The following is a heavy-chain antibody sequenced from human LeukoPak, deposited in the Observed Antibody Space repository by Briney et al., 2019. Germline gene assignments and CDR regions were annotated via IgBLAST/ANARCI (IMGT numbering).Heavy chain of an antibody. V-gene: IGHV3-21*01. D-gene: IGHD3-9*01. Sequence: GGSLRLSCAASGFTFSSYSMNWVRQAPGKGLEWVSSISSSSSYIYYADSVKGRFTISRDNAKNSLYLQMNSLRAEDTAVYYCASSGYDILTGYHYFDYWGQGTLVTVSS. J-gene: IGHJ4*02. CDR2: ISSSSSYI. CDR3: ASSGYDILTGYHYFDY. CDR1: GFTFSSYS.